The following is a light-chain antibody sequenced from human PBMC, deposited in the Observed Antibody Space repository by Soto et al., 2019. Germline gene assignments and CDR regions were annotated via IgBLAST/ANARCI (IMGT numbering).Light chain of an antibody. V-gene: IGKV1-39*01. Sequence: DIQMTQSPSSLSASVGDRVTITCRASQSISSYLHWYQQKPGKAPKLLIYTASSLQTGVPSKFSGSGSGTDFTLSNSSLQPEDFATYYCQHSYSTPLTFGGGTKVEIK. CDR1: QSISSY. CDR2: TAS. CDR3: QHSYSTPLT. J-gene: IGKJ4*01.